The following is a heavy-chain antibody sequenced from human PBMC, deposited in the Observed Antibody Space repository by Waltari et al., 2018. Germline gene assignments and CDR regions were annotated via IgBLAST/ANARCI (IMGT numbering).Heavy chain of an antibody. Sequence: QVQLQESGPGLVKPSETLSLTCTVSGGSISSYYWSWIRQPAGKGLEWIGRIYTSGSTNYTPPLKSRVTMSVDTSKNQFSLKLSSVTAADTAVYYCARDVNSGSYAHYYYYYMDVWGKGTTVTISS. V-gene: IGHV4-4*07. D-gene: IGHD1-26*01. CDR3: ARDVNSGSYAHYYYYYMDV. J-gene: IGHJ6*03. CDR2: IYTSGST. CDR1: GGSISSYY.